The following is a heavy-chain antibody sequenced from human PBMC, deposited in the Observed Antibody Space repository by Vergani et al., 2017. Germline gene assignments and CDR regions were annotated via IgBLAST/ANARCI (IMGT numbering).Heavy chain of an antibody. V-gene: IGHV3-53*02. CDR3: AREAGGYYDSSGYANDY. J-gene: IGHJ4*02. Sequence: EVQLVETGGGLIQPGGSLRLSCAASGFTVSSNYMSWVRQAPGKGLEWVSVIYSGGSTYYADSVKGRFTISRDNSKNTLYLQMNSLSAEDTAVYYCAREAGGYYDSSGYANDYWGQGTLVTVSS. CDR1: GFTVSSNY. D-gene: IGHD3-22*01. CDR2: IYSGGST.